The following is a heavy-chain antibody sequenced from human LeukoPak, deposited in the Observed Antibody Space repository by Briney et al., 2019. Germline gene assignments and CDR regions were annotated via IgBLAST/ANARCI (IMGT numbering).Heavy chain of an antibody. Sequence: PGGSLRLSCAASGFTFSDYGMHWVRQAPGKGPEWVAFIRSDGTNKYNADSVKGRFTIPRDNAKNSLYLQMNSLRAEDTAVYYCARDKVVGATVFDYWGQGTLVTVST. D-gene: IGHD1-26*01. CDR2: IRSDGTNK. CDR3: ARDKVVGATVFDY. V-gene: IGHV3-30*02. CDR1: GFTFSDYG. J-gene: IGHJ4*02.